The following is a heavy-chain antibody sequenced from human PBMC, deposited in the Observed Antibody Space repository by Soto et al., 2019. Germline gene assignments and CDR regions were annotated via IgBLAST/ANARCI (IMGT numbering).Heavy chain of an antibody. CDR3: ARHNRRDAFDI. V-gene: IGHV4-59*01. CDR2: IYYSGST. Sequence: PSETLSLTCTVSGGSISSYYWSWIRQPPGKGLEWIGYIYYSGSTNYNPSLKSRVTIAVDTAKNQFSLKLSSVTAADTAVYYCARHNRRDAFDIWGQGTMVTVSS. J-gene: IGHJ3*02. CDR1: GGSISSYY.